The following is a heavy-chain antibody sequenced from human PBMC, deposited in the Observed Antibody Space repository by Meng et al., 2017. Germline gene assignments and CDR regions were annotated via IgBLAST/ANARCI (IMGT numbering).Heavy chain of an antibody. CDR2: INHSGST. D-gene: IGHD6-6*01. J-gene: IGHJ4*02. CDR1: GGSFSGYY. V-gene: IGHV4-34*01. CDR3: ARRGIAARPFYY. Sequence: QVQLQQWGEGLLTPSETLSLTCAVYGGSFSGYYWSWIRQPPGKGLEWIGEINHSGSTNYNPSLKSRVTISVDTSKNQFSLKLSSVTAADTAVYYCARRGIAARPFYYWGQGTLVTVSS.